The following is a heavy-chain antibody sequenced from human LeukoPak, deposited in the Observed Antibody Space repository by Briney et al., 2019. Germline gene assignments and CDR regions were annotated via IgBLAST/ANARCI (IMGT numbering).Heavy chain of an antibody. CDR3: ATDYYDSSGYSNWFDP. V-gene: IGHV1-24*01. CDR2: FDPEDGET. D-gene: IGHD3-22*01. CDR1: GYTLTELS. J-gene: IGHJ5*02. Sequence: ASVKVSCKVSGYTLTELSMHWVRQAPGKGLEWMGGFDPEDGETIYAQKFQGRVTMTEDTPTDTAYMELSSLRSEDTAVYYCATDYYDSSGYSNWFDPWGQGTLVTVSS.